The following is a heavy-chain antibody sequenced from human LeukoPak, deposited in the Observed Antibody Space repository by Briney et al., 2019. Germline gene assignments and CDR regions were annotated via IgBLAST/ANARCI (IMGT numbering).Heavy chain of an antibody. CDR3: ARDPRDTGGSYDS. CDR2: INPRNGAT. D-gene: IGHD2-8*02. J-gene: IGHJ5*01. V-gene: IGHV1-2*02. Sequence: ASVKVSCKASGYTFTSYYIHWVRQAPGQGPDWMGYINPRNGATNYSRKFQGRLTMTRDTSISTAYMEVSSLKSDDTAVYYCARDPRDTGGSYDSWGQGTLLTVSS. CDR1: GYTFTSYY.